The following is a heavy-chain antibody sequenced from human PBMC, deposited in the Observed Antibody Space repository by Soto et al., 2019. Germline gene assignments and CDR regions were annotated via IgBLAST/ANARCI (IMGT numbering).Heavy chain of an antibody. D-gene: IGHD6-13*01. J-gene: IGHJ4*02. CDR2: ISAYNGNT. V-gene: IGHV1-18*01. CDR3: AREEGAADGSPRGDY. Sequence: QVQLVQSGAEVKKPGASVKVSCKASGYTFTSYGISWVRQAPGQGLEWMGWISAYNGNTNYAQKLQGRVTMTTDTSTSTAYRELRSLRSDDTAVYSCAREEGAADGSPRGDYWGQGTLVTVSS. CDR1: GYTFTSYG.